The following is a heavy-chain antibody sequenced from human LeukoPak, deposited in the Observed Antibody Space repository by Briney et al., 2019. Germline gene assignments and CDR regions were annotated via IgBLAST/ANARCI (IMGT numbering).Heavy chain of an antibody. Sequence: GGSLRLSCAASGFTFSSYAMHWVRQAPGKGLEWVAVISYDGSNKYYADSVKGRFTISRDNAKNSLYLQMNSLRAEDTAVYYCARIRRVVVAATTIDYWGQGTLVTVSS. V-gene: IGHV3-30*04. J-gene: IGHJ4*02. CDR3: ARIRRVVVAATTIDY. D-gene: IGHD2-15*01. CDR2: ISYDGSNK. CDR1: GFTFSSYA.